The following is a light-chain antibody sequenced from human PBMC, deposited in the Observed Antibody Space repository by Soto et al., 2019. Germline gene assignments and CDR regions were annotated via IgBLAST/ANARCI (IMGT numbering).Light chain of an antibody. Sequence: QSVLTQSASVSGSPGQSITISCNGTSSDIGGYNYVSWYQQHPDKAPKLMIFEVSNRPSGVSNRFSGSKSGNTASLTISGLLPEDEADYYCSSYTTSSTVAFGGGTKVTVL. CDR2: EVS. J-gene: IGLJ2*01. V-gene: IGLV2-14*01. CDR1: SSDIGGYNY. CDR3: SSYTTSSTVA.